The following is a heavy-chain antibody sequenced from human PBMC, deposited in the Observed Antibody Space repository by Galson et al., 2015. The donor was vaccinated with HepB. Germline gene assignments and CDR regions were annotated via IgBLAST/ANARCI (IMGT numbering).Heavy chain of an antibody. CDR2: IDPSDSYT. J-gene: IGHJ5*02. CDR1: GYSFTSYW. Sequence: QSGAEVKKPGESLRISCKGSGYSFTSYWISWVRQMPGKGLEWMGRIDPSDSYTNYSPSFQGHVTISADKSISTAYLQWSSLKASDTAMYYCARHLGPRLTRAGWFDPWGQGTLVTVSS. V-gene: IGHV5-10-1*01. D-gene: IGHD3/OR15-3a*01. CDR3: ARHLGPRLTRAGWFDP.